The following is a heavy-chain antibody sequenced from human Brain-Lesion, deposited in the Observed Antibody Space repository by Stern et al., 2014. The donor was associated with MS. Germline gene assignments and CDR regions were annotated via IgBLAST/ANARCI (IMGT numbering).Heavy chain of an antibody. Sequence: QVQLVESGPGLVKPSQTLSLSCTVSGGSISSGGYYWSWIRQPAGKGLEWIGRIFNSGSTSYNPSLKSRVTISIDPSQTQFSLRLNSMTAADTAVYYCARGRVVPGFQYYATDVWGQGTTVIVSS. CDR3: ARGRVVPGFQYYATDV. J-gene: IGHJ6*02. V-gene: IGHV4-61*02. D-gene: IGHD2-2*01. CDR2: IFNSGST. CDR1: GGSISSGGYY.